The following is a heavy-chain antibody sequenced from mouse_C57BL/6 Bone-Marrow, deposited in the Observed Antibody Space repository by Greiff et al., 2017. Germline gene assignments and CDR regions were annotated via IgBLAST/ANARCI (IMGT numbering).Heavy chain of an antibody. CDR3: VYDYDNDYAMDY. Sequence: EVKLVESGAELVKPGASVKLSCTASGFNIKDYYMHWVKQRTEQGLEWIGRIDPEDGETKYAPKFQGKATITADTSSNTAYLQLSSLTSEDTAVYYCVYDYDNDYAMDYWGKGTSVTVSS. J-gene: IGHJ4*01. V-gene: IGHV14-2*01. D-gene: IGHD2-4*01. CDR1: GFNIKDYY. CDR2: IDPEDGET.